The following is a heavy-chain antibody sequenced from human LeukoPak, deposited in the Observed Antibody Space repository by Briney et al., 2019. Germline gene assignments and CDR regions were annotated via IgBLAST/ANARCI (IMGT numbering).Heavy chain of an antibody. CDR2: IYYSGST. Sequence: SQTLSLTCTVSGGSISSGGYSWSWIRQHPGKGLEWIGYIYYSGSTYYNPSLKSRVTISVDTSKNQFSLKLSSVTAADTAVYYCARGPDSSGYHITGIDYWGQGTLVTVSS. V-gene: IGHV4-31*03. CDR1: GGSISSGGYS. CDR3: ARGPDSSGYHITGIDY. J-gene: IGHJ4*02. D-gene: IGHD3-22*01.